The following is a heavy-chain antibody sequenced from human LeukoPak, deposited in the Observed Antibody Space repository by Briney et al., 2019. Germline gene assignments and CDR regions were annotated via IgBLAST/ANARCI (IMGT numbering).Heavy chain of an antibody. CDR1: GGTFSSHA. Sequence: SSVKVSCKASGGTFSSHAMSWVRQDPGPGLEWMGGIIPIFGTANYAQKFEGRVTITADKSTSTAYMELSSLRSEDTAVYYCARGRGYCSSTSCSDFDYWGQGTLVTVSS. J-gene: IGHJ4*02. D-gene: IGHD2-2*01. CDR2: IIPIFGTA. CDR3: ARGRGYCSSTSCSDFDY. V-gene: IGHV1-69*06.